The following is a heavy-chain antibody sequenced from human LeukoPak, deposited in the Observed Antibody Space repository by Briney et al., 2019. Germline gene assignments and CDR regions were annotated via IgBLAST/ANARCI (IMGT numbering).Heavy chain of an antibody. CDR3: ARDGDCSGGCCYGWFDP. J-gene: IGHJ5*02. V-gene: IGHV1-69*05. CDR1: GGTFSSYA. Sequence: GASVKVSCKASGGTFSSYAISWVRQAPGQGLEWMGGIIPIFGTANYAQKFQGRVTITTDESTSTAYMELSSLRSEDTAVYYCARDGDCSGGCCYGWFDPWGQGTLVTVSS. D-gene: IGHD2-15*01. CDR2: IIPIFGTA.